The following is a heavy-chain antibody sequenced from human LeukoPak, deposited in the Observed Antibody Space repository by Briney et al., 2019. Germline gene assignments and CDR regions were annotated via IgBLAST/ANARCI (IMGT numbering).Heavy chain of an antibody. J-gene: IGHJ4*02. Sequence: PGRSLRLSCAASGFTFDDYAMHWVRQAPGKGLEWVSGISWNSGSIGYADSVKGRFTISRDNAKNSLYLQMNSLRAEDTAVYYCAKAPGFDYWGQGTLVTVSS. CDR2: ISWNSGSI. V-gene: IGHV3-9*01. CDR3: AKAPGFDY. CDR1: GFTFDDYA.